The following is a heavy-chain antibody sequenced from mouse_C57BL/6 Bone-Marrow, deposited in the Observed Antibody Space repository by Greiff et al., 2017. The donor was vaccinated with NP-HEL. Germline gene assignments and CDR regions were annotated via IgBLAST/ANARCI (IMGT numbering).Heavy chain of an antibody. CDR2: IHPNSGST. V-gene: IGHV1-64*01. D-gene: IGHD1-1*02. J-gene: IGHJ3*01. Sequence: QVQLQQPGAGLVKPGASVKLSCKASGYTFTSYWMHWVKQRPGQGLEWIGMIHPNSGSTNYNEKFKSKATLTVDKSSSTAYMQLSSLTSEDSAVYYCARWGYGLVAYWGQGTLVTVSA. CDR1: GYTFTSYW. CDR3: ARWGYGLVAY.